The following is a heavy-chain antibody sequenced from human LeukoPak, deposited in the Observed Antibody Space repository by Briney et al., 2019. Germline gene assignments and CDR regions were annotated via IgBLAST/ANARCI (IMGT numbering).Heavy chain of an antibody. Sequence: PSETLSLTCAVYGGSFSGYCWSWIRQPPGKGLEWIGEINHSGSTNYNPSLKSRVTISVDTSKNQFSLKLSSVTAADTAVYYCARDFGYYDILTGYPEGVWFDPWGQGTLVTVSS. CDR3: ARDFGYYDILTGYPEGVWFDP. V-gene: IGHV4-34*01. D-gene: IGHD3-9*01. CDR2: INHSGST. CDR1: GGSFSGYC. J-gene: IGHJ5*02.